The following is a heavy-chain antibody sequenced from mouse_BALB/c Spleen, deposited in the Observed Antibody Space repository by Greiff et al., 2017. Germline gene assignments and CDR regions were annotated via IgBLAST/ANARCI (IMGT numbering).Heavy chain of an antibody. CDR3: ARGLRPAY. Sequence: VQLQQSGAELVRPGALVKLSCKASGFNIKDYYMHWVKQRPEQGLEWIGWIDPENGNTIYDTKFQGKASITADTSSNTAYLQLSSLTSEDTAVYYCARGLRPAYWGQGTLVTVSA. CDR1: GFNIKDYY. CDR2: IDPENGNT. V-gene: IGHV14-1*02. J-gene: IGHJ3*01. D-gene: IGHD2-4*01.